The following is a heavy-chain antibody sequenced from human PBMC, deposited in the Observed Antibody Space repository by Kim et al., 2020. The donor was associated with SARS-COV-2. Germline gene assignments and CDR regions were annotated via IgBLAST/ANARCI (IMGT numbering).Heavy chain of an antibody. J-gene: IGHJ4*02. D-gene: IGHD3-16*01. CDR2: INPNSGGT. CDR1: GYTLTDYY. CDR3: LRDFERVGGSGWKCYY. V-gene: IGHV1-2*06. Sequence: ASVKVSCKASGYTLTDYYMYWVRQAPGQGLEWMGRINPNSGGTNYAQKFQGRITMTRDTSISKVYMELSGLTSDDTAVYFCLRDFERVGGSGWKCYYLGQ.